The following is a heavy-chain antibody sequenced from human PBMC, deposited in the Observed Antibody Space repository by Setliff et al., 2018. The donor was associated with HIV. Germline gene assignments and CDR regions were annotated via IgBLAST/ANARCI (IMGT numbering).Heavy chain of an antibody. CDR1: GYTFNTYP. CDR3: ARDGADYNFRSGTHPFDI. V-gene: IGHV7-4-1*02. Sequence: ASVKVSCKASGYTFNTYPINWVRQAPGQGLELMGWINTATGSPRFAQGFRGRFGFSLDASVTTTYLHINNLEAADSAIYYCARDGADYNFRSGTHPFDIWGQGTLGTVSS. CDR2: INTATGSP. D-gene: IGHD3-3*01. J-gene: IGHJ4*02.